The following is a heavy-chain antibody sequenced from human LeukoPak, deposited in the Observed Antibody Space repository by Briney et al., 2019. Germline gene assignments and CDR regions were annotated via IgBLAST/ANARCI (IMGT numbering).Heavy chain of an antibody. J-gene: IGHJ4*02. V-gene: IGHV5-51*01. CDR2: IFPGDSDT. D-gene: IGHD3-22*01. CDR3: ARSYSTYYYDSCPYY. CDR1: GYSFPTYW. Sequence: GESLKISCKGSGYSFPTYWIAWVRQMPGKGLEWMGIIFPGDSDTKYSPSFQGQVTISADKSISTAYLQWSSLKASDTAMYYCARSYSTYYYDSCPYYWGQGTLVTVSS.